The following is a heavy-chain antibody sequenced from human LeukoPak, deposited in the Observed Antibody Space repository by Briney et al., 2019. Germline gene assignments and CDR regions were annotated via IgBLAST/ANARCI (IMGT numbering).Heavy chain of an antibody. D-gene: IGHD1-20*01. J-gene: IGHJ4*02. CDR1: GGTFSSYA. V-gene: IGHV1-69*13. CDR3: ARVVDGYNWNYFDY. CDR2: IIPIFGTA. Sequence: GASVKVSCKASGGTFSSYAISWVRRAPGQGLEWMGGIIPIFGTANYAQKFQGRVTITADESTSTAYMELSSLRSEDTAVYYCARVVDGYNWNYFDYWGQGTLVTVSS.